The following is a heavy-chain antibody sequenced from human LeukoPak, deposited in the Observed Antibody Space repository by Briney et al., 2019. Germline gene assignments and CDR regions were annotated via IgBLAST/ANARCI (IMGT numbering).Heavy chain of an antibody. CDR2: IYRNGDT. J-gene: IGHJ6*03. V-gene: IGHV4-38-2*02. D-gene: IGHD3-22*01. CDR1: GGSISSDWY. Sequence: SETLSLTCTVSGGSISSDWYWGWVRQPPGNGLEWIGAIYRNGDTYYNPSLKSRVTISLDTSKNQFSLRLNSVTAADTAVYYCARAKTDYYDNSGYESYYYFMDVWGKGTTVTVSS. CDR3: ARAKTDYYDNSGYESYYYFMDV.